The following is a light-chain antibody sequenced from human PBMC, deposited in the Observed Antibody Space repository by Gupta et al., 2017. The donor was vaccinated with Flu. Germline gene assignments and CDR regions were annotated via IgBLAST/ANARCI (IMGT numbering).Light chain of an antibody. CDR2: DVI. V-gene: IGLV2-11*01. CDR3: CSYAGRHAGCHTWV. CDR1: SSDVGGYHR. J-gene: IGLJ3*02. Sequence: QSALTQPRSVSGSPGQSVTFSCTGTSSDVGGYHRVAWYRQHAGKPPKLMIYDVIERPSGVPVRVSGSKSGNTASLTISGLQAEDEADYYCCSYAGRHAGCHTWVFGGGTALTVV.